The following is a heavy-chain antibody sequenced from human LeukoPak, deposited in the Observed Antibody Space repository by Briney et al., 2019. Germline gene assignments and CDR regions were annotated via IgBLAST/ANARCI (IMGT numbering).Heavy chain of an antibody. V-gene: IGHV1-69*04. J-gene: IGHJ5*02. Sequence: ASVKVSCKASGGTFSGYAISWVRQAPGQGLEWMGRIIPIFGIANYAQKFQGRVTITADKSTSTAYMELSSLRSEDTAVYYCASAVGEGEMATINDWFDPWGQGTLVTVSS. CDR1: GGTFSGYA. CDR3: ASAVGEGEMATINDWFDP. CDR2: IIPIFGIA. D-gene: IGHD5-24*01.